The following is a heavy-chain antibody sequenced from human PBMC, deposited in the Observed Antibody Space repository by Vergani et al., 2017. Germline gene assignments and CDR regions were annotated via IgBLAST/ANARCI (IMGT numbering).Heavy chain of an antibody. V-gene: IGHV3-33*01. D-gene: IGHD3-16*02. CDR1: GFTFSSYG. CDR3: ARGQGGTYQQLPDY. J-gene: IGHJ4*02. Sequence: QVQLVESGGGVVQPGRSLRLSCAASGFTFSSYGMHWVRQAPGKGLEWLAVIWYDGSNKYYADSVKGRFTISRDNSKNTLYLQMNSLRAEDTAVYYCARGQGGTYQQLPDYWGQGTLVTVSS. CDR2: IWYDGSNK.